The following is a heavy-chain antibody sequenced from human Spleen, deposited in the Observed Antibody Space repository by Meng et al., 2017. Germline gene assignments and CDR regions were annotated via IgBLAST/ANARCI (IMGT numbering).Heavy chain of an antibody. J-gene: IGHJ4*02. CDR2: TDTYGTTT. V-gene: IGHV3-74*01. Sequence: EVQMVESGGGLVQPGGSLRLSCVASGFTISSSWMHWVRHAPGKGLVWVSRTDTYGTTTNYADSVQGRFTIFRDNAQDTLYLQMNSLTVEDTAVYYCVRDLVGRYDSWGPGTLVTVSS. CDR1: GFTISSSW. CDR3: VRDLVGRYDS. D-gene: IGHD2-21*01.